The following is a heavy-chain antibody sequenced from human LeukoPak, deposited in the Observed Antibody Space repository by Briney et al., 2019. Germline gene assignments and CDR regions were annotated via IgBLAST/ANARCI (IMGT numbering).Heavy chain of an antibody. CDR1: GGSISSSSYY. Sequence: SETLSLTCTVSGGSISSSSYYWGWIRQPPGKGLEWIGSIYYSGSTYYNSSLKSRITISVDMSKSQFSLKLSSVTAADTAVYYCAGRDGYNSRGYYYYMDVWGKGTTVTVSS. CDR3: AGRDGYNSRGYYYYMDV. J-gene: IGHJ6*03. D-gene: IGHD5-24*01. CDR2: IYYSGST. V-gene: IGHV4-39*07.